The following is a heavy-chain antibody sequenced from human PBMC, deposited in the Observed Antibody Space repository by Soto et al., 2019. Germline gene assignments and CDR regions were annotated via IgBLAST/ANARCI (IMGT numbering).Heavy chain of an antibody. J-gene: IGHJ6*02. CDR3: VKDVSGSQSCYYETDV. Sequence: GGSLRLSCVASGFSFSIYGMHWVRQAPGKGLEWVAVISNDGSSEFYADAVKGRFTLSRDNSKDTLYLQMNSLRPEDTALYYCVKDVSGSQSCYYETDVWGQGTPVTVAS. CDR1: GFSFSIYG. D-gene: IGHD2-21*02. V-gene: IGHV3-30*18. CDR2: ISNDGSSE.